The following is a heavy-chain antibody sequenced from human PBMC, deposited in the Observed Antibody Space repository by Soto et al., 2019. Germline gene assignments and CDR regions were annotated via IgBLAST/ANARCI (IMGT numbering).Heavy chain of an antibody. CDR2: IYYSGST. Sequence: SETPSLTCTVSGGSISSGGYYWSWIRQHPGKGLEWIGYIYYSGSTYYNPSLKSRVTISVDTSKNQFSLKLSSVTAADTAVYYCARGRYCSGGSCYWSVGPVDVWGQGTTVTVSS. V-gene: IGHV4-31*03. CDR1: GGSISSGGYY. CDR3: ARGRYCSGGSCYWSVGPVDV. D-gene: IGHD2-15*01. J-gene: IGHJ6*02.